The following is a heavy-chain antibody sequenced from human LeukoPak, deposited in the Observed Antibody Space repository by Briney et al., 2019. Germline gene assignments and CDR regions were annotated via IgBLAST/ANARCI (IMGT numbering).Heavy chain of an antibody. Sequence: SETLSLTCTVSGGSISSGSYYWSWIRQPAGKGPEWIGRIDSSGSTNYNPSLKSRVTISVDTSKNQFSLKLNTVTAADTAVYYCARVRVTPYISIDSWGQGTLVTVSS. D-gene: IGHD4-23*01. CDR3: ARVRVTPYISIDS. CDR2: IDSSGST. CDR1: GGSISSGSYY. V-gene: IGHV4-61*02. J-gene: IGHJ4*02.